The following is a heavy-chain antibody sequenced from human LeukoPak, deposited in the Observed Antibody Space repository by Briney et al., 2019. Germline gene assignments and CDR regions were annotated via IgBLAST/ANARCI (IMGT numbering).Heavy chain of an antibody. V-gene: IGHV3-21*01. Sequence: GGSLRLSCAASGFTFSSYSMNWVRQAPGKGLEWVSSISSSSSYIYYADSVKGRFTISRDNAKNSLYLQMNSLRAEDTAVYYCARGRTTGTDGWFDPWGQGTLVTVSS. CDR2: ISSSSSYI. D-gene: IGHD1-1*01. CDR1: GFTFSSYS. J-gene: IGHJ5*02. CDR3: ARGRTTGTDGWFDP.